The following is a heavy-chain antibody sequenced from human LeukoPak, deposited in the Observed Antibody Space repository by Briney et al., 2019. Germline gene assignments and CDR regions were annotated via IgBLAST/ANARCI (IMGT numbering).Heavy chain of an antibody. CDR3: AIDPNWGTHS. Sequence: GGSLRLSCAASGFTFSTFTMYWVRHPPGKGLEWVSIIGSSGGGIHYADSVKGRFTISRDNSKNALYLQMNSLRVEDTAVYYCAIDPNWGTHSWGQGVLVTVSS. CDR1: GFTFSTFT. V-gene: IGHV3-23*01. CDR2: IGSSGGGI. J-gene: IGHJ4*02. D-gene: IGHD7-27*01.